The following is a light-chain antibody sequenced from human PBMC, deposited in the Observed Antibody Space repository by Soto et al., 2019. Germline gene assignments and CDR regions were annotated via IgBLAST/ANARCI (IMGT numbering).Light chain of an antibody. V-gene: IGKV3-20*01. Sequence: EIVLTQSPGTLSLSPGERATLSCRASQSVSNSYLAWYQQKPGQAPRLLIYGASIRATGVPATFSGSGSGTEFTLSISSLQSEHLGVYYCQQDSSWPLTFGGGTKVAIK. CDR2: GAS. CDR3: QQDSSWPLT. J-gene: IGKJ4*01. CDR1: QSVSNSY.